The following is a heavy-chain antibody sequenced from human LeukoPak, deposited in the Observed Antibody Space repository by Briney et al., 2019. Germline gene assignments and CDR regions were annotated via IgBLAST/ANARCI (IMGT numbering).Heavy chain of an antibody. V-gene: IGHV4-61*02. J-gene: IGHJ3*02. D-gene: IGHD3-10*01. Sequence: PSQTLSLTCTVSGGSISSGSYYWSWIRQPAGKGLEWIGRIYTSGSTNYNPSLKSRVTISVDTSKNQFSLKLSSVTAADTAVYYCARTYYYGSGSYNAFDIWGQGTMVTVSS. CDR1: GGSISSGSYY. CDR3: ARTYYYGSGSYNAFDI. CDR2: IYTSGST.